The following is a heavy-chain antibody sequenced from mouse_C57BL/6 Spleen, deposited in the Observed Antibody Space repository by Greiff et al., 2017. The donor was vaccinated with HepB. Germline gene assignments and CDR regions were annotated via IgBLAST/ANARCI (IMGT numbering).Heavy chain of an antibody. CDR2: ISSGSSTI. CDR3: ARSYYGSKNYFDY. V-gene: IGHV5-17*01. J-gene: IGHJ2*01. Sequence: DVMLVESGGGLVKPGGSLKLSCAASGFTFSDYGMHWVRQAPEKGLEWVAYISSGSSTIYYADTVKGRFTISRDNAKNTLFLQMTSLRSEDTAMYYCARSYYGSKNYFDYWGQGTTLTVSS. D-gene: IGHD1-1*01. CDR1: GFTFSDYG.